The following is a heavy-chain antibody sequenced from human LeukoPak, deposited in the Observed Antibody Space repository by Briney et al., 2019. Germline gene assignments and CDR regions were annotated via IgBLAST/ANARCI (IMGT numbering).Heavy chain of an antibody. J-gene: IGHJ5*02. V-gene: IGHV3-11*01. D-gene: IGHD2-15*01. CDR2: ISSSGTTM. Sequence: LSLTCTVSGGSISGYYWSWLRQAPGEGLEWISYISSSGTTMYYADSVKGRFTISRDNAKNSLYLQMNSLRAEDTAVYYCARVLRSGGSADPWGQGTLVTVSS. CDR1: GGSISGYY. CDR3: ARVLRSGGSADP.